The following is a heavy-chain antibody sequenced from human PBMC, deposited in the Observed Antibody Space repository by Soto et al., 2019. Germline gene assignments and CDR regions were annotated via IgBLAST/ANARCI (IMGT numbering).Heavy chain of an antibody. J-gene: IGHJ4*02. V-gene: IGHV1-18*01. CDR1: GYIFTSYG. CDR3: ARTRGYCTGGTCYFDY. D-gene: IGHD2-8*02. Sequence: QVQLVQSGAEVKKPGASVKVSCKASGYIFTSYGISWVRQAPGQGPEWMGWISAYNGDTNYAQKLQGRVTMTTDTSTTTAYMGLRSLGSDDTAVYYCARTRGYCTGGTCYFDYWGQGTLVTVSS. CDR2: ISAYNGDT.